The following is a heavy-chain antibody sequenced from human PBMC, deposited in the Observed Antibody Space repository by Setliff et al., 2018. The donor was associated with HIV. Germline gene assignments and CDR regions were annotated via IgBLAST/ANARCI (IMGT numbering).Heavy chain of an antibody. CDR1: GYTFTSYD. D-gene: IGHD2-15*01. CDR2: MNPNSGNT. Sequence: ASVKVSCKASGYTFTSYDVNWVRQAPGQGLEWMGWMNPNSGNTGYAQNFQGRVTITTDESTSTAYMELSSLRSEDTAVYSCARERRYCSGGSCSKFFDYWGQGTLVTVSS. J-gene: IGHJ4*02. V-gene: IGHV1-8*01. CDR3: ARERRYCSGGSCSKFFDY.